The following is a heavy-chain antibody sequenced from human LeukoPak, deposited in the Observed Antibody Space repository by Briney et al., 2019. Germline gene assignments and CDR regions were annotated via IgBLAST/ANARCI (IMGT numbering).Heavy chain of an antibody. Sequence: PGGSLRLSCAASGFTVSSNYMSWVRQAPGKGLEWVSVIYSGGSTYYADSVKGRFTISRDNSKNTLYLQMNSLRAEDTAVYYCAKSENYDFWSGQVWDYWGQGTLVTVSS. CDR3: AKSENYDFWSGQVWDY. CDR2: IYSGGST. J-gene: IGHJ4*02. D-gene: IGHD3-3*01. CDR1: GFTVSSNY. V-gene: IGHV3-66*01.